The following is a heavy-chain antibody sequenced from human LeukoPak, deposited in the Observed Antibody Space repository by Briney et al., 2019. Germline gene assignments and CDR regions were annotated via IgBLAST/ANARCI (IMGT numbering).Heavy chain of an antibody. CDR1: GYTFTSYG. J-gene: IGHJ5*02. V-gene: IGHV1-18*01. D-gene: IGHD3-22*01. CDR2: ISAYNGNT. Sequence: ASVKVSCKASGYTFTSYGISWVRQAPGQGLEWMGWISAYNGNTNYAQKLQGRVTMTTDTSTSTAYMELRSLRSEDTAVYYCARDTGYDSSEDNWFDPWGQGTLVTVSS. CDR3: ARDTGYDSSEDNWFDP.